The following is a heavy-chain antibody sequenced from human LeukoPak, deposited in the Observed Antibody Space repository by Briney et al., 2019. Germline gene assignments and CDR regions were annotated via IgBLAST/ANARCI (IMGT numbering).Heavy chain of an antibody. CDR3: AKFGDILTGYPYYFDY. CDR2: ISDSGGST. CDR1: GFTFSSYV. D-gene: IGHD3-9*01. J-gene: IGHJ4*02. Sequence: GGSLRLSCAASGFTFSSYVMSWVRQAPGKGLEWVSVISDSGGSTYYADSVKGRFTISRDTSKNTLYLQMNSLRAEGTAVYYCAKFGDILTGYPYYFDYWGQGTLVTVSS. V-gene: IGHV3-23*01.